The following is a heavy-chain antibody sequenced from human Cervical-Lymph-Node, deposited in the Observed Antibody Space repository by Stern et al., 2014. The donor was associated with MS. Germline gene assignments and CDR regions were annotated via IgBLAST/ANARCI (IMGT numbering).Heavy chain of an antibody. CDR2: IHYSGST. V-gene: IGHV4-39*02. CDR1: GGSISSTTYS. Sequence: QVQLQESGPGLVKPSETLSLTCAVSGGSISSTTYSWGWIRQSPGKGLEWTASIHYSGSTYFNPYRKSRVTISIDTSKNQFSLKVTSVTGADTVVFYCAREATTRHWYFDLWGRGTLVTVSS. CDR3: AREATTRHWYFDL. J-gene: IGHJ2*01. D-gene: IGHD5-12*01.